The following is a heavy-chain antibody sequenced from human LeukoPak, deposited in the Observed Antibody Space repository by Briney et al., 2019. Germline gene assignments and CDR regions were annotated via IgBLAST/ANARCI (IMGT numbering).Heavy chain of an antibody. Sequence: GGSLRLSCTASRITFNRYAMSWVRQAPGKGLEWVSSISGSGGGTFYASSVRGRFTISRDNSKDTVFLQMNGLRAEDTAIYYCAKWDENFYYMDVWGQGTTVTVSS. V-gene: IGHV3-23*01. CDR3: AKWDENFYYMDV. D-gene: IGHD1-26*01. CDR2: ISGSGGGT. J-gene: IGHJ6*03. CDR1: RITFNRYA.